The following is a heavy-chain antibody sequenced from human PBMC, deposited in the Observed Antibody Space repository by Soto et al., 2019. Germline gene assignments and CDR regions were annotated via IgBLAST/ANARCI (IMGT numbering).Heavy chain of an antibody. V-gene: IGHV3-23*01. CDR2: ISGNGGST. J-gene: IGHJ6*02. CDR1: AVSFSSYG. Sequence: LRLSCAAAAVSFSSYGMSWVRQAPWKGLEWVSAISGNGGSTYYADSVKGRFTISRDKSKNTLYLQMNSLRAEETAVYYCARTPYDYYSYYAMDVWGQGTTVTGSS. CDR3: ARTPYDYYSYYAMDV.